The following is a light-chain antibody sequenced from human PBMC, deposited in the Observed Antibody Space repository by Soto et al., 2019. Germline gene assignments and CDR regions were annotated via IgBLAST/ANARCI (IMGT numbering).Light chain of an antibody. CDR2: EAS. J-gene: IGKJ5*01. CDR3: QQYRRYPLT. CDR1: QDITNY. V-gene: IGKV1-33*01. Sequence: DIQMTQSPSSLSASVGDRVTITCQASQDITNYLSWYQQKPGKAPKLLIYEASNLERGVPSRFSGSGSGTDFTFTFSSLQPEDSATYYCQQYRRYPLTFGQGTRLENK.